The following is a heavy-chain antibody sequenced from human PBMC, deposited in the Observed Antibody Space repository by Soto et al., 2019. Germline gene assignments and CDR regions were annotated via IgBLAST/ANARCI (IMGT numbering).Heavy chain of an antibody. CDR3: ARSVRGVILYYYYGMDV. V-gene: IGHV4-61*01. J-gene: IGHJ6*02. CDR1: GGSVSSGSYY. CDR2: IYYSGST. D-gene: IGHD3-10*01. Sequence: LSLTCTVSGGSVSSGSYYWSWIRQPPGKGLEWIGYIYYSGSTNYNPSLKSRVTISVDTSKNQFSLKLSSVTAADTAVYYCARSVRGVILYYYYGMDVWGQGTTVTVSS.